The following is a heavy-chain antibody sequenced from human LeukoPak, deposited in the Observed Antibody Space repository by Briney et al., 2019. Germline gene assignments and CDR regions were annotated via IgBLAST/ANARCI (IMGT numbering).Heavy chain of an antibody. CDR2: INHSGST. J-gene: IGHJ5*02. D-gene: IGHD3-22*01. Sequence: SETLSLTCAVYGGSFSGYYWSWIRQPPGKGLEWIGEINHSGSTNYNPSLKSRVTISVDRPKNQFSLKLSSVTAADTAVYYCARNYYDSSGYYNWFDPWGQGTLVTVSS. CDR3: ARNYYDSSGYYNWFDP. V-gene: IGHV4-34*01. CDR1: GGSFSGYY.